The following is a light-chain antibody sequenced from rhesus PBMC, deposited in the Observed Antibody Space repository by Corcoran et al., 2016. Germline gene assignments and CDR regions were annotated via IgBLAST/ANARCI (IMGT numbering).Light chain of an antibody. CDR3: QHCYGTPFT. CDR1: ENVNNY. J-gene: IGKJ3*01. CDR2: KAS. V-gene: IGKV1-74*01. Sequence: DIQMTQSPSSLSASVGDRVTITCRASENVNNYLNWYQQKPGKAPKLLIYKASTLQSGVQSRFSGSGSGTDYTFTISSLQPEDVATYYCQHCYGTPFTFGPGTKLDIK.